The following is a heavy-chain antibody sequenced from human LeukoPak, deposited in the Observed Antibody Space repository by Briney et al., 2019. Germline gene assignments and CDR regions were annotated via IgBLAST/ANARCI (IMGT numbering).Heavy chain of an antibody. V-gene: IGHV3-7*01. CDR3: AREAGLRQQPFPMV. CDR1: GFTFSSYW. D-gene: IGHD6-13*01. J-gene: IGHJ3*01. CDR2: IKQDGSEK. Sequence: GGSLRLSCAASGFTFSSYWMSWVRQAPGKGLEWVANIKQDGSEKYYVDSVKGRFTISRDNAKNSLYLQMNSLRAEDTAVYYCAREAGLRQQPFPMVWGQGTMVTVSS.